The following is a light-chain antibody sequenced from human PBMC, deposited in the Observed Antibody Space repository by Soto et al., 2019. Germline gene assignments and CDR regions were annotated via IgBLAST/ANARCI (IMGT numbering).Light chain of an antibody. V-gene: IGKV3-20*01. CDR3: QQYGTSSTIT. Sequence: IFWRQSPGTLSLSPGERATLSCRASQSVGNNYLAWYQKKPGQAPRLLIFEASSRATAIPDRFSGGGSGTDFTLTISRLEPEDFAVFYCQQYGTSSTITFGQGTRLEI. J-gene: IGKJ5*01. CDR2: EAS. CDR1: QSVGNNY.